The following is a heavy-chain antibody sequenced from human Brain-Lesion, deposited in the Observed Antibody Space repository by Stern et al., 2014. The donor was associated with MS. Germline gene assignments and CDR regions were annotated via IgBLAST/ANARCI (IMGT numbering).Heavy chain of an antibody. Sequence: QVQLQESGPGLVKPSQTLSLSCTVSGGSISSGGYYWSWIRQPAGKGLEWIGRIFNGGSTSNTPPLKSRVTISIDTSKNQFSLRLNSMTAADTAVYYCARGRVVPGFQYYATDVWGQGTTVIVSS. D-gene: IGHD2-2*01. CDR3: ARGRVVPGFQYYATDV. CDR1: GGSISSGGYY. V-gene: IGHV4-61*02. J-gene: IGHJ6*02. CDR2: IFNGGST.